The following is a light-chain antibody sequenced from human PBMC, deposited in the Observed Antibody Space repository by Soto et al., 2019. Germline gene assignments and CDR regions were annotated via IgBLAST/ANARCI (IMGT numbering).Light chain of an antibody. Sequence: QSALTQPASVSGSPGQSITISCTGTSSDVGGYNYVSWYQQHPGKAPKPMIYEVNNRPSGVSNRFSGSKSGNTASLTISGLQAEDEADYYCSSYTSSSTPYVFGTGTKVTVL. V-gene: IGLV2-14*01. J-gene: IGLJ1*01. CDR1: SSDVGGYNY. CDR2: EVN. CDR3: SSYTSSSTPYV.